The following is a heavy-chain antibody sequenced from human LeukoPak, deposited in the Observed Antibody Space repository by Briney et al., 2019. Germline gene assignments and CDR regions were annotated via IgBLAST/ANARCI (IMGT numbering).Heavy chain of an antibody. CDR1: GFTFSSYG. Sequence: GGSLRLSCAASGFTFSSYGMQWVHQAPGKGLEWVAFIHYDGSNKSYANSVKGRFTISRDNSKNTLYLHMNSLRAEDTAVYYCAKDPIRGVRPYYFSSWGQGTLVTVSS. V-gene: IGHV3-30*02. CDR2: IHYDGSNK. J-gene: IGHJ4*02. D-gene: IGHD3-10*01. CDR3: AKDPIRGVRPYYFSS.